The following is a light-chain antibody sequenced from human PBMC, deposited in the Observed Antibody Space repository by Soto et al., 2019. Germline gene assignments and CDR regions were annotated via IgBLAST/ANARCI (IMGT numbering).Light chain of an antibody. CDR1: SSNIGTNA. CDR2: NNN. CDR3: ATWNDSLNGYV. Sequence: QSALTQPPSASGTPGQRVTISCSGGSSNIGTNAVNWYQQLPGTAPKLLIYNNNQRPSGVPDRFSGSKSGTSASLAISGLQSEYEADYYCATWNDSLNGYVFGTGTKVTVL. V-gene: IGLV1-44*01. J-gene: IGLJ1*01.